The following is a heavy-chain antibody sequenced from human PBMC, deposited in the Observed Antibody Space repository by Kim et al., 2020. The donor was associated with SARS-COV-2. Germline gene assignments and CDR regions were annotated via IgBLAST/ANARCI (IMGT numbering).Heavy chain of an antibody. Sequence: GESLKISCKGSGYSFTSYWISWVRQMPGKGLEWMGRIDPSDSYTNYSPSFQGHVTISADKSISTAYLQWSSLKASDTAMYYCARHQSYYYGSGSYSDYYYGMDVWGQGTTVTVSS. V-gene: IGHV5-10-1*01. J-gene: IGHJ6*02. D-gene: IGHD3-10*01. CDR3: ARHQSYYYGSGSYSDYYYGMDV. CDR1: GYSFTSYW. CDR2: IDPSDSYT.